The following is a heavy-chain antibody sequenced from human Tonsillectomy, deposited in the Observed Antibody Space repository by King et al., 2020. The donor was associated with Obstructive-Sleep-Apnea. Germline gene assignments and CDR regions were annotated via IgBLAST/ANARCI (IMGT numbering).Heavy chain of an antibody. J-gene: IGHJ6*02. CDR3: AHFRVDKDSIGYYYCSGMDV. D-gene: IGHD3-22*01. Sequence: LQLQESGPGLVMPSQTLSLACAVSGGSISSYDYYWSWIRQPPGKGLEWIGYISYSGSTYYNPSLKSRLTISVDTSKNHFSLKLSSVTAADTAVYYCAHFRVDKDSIGYYYCSGMDVWGQGTTVTVSS. V-gene: IGHV4-30-4*01. CDR2: ISYSGST. CDR1: GGSISSYDYY.